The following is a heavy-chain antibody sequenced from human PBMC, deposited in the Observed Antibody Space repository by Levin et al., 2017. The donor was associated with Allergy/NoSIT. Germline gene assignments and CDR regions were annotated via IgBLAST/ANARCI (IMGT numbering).Heavy chain of an antibody. CDR3: AKDSIPLRAVGASRGGLYDY. Sequence: GGSLRLSCAASGFTFRNYAMTWVRQAPGKGLEWVSAISDSGDNIYYADSVKGRFTISRDNSKNTLYLQMNSLRVEDTAVYYCAKDSIPLRAVGASRGGLYDYWGQGTLVTVSS. D-gene: IGHD1-26*01. CDR1: GFTFRNYA. J-gene: IGHJ4*02. V-gene: IGHV3-23*01. CDR2: ISDSGDNI.